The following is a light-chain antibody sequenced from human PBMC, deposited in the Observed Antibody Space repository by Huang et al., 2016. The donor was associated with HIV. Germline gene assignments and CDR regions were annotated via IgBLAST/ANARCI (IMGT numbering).Light chain of an antibody. CDR1: QRVSGN. Sequence: IVMTQTPATLPVSPGGRATLSCRASQRVSGNMAWYHQKPGQAPRLIIYGSTTRATGVPARFSGSGSGTDFTLTISNLQSEDFAIYYCQQYNNWHLTFGGGTKV. J-gene: IGKJ4*01. CDR3: QQYNNWHLT. CDR2: GST. V-gene: IGKV3-15*01.